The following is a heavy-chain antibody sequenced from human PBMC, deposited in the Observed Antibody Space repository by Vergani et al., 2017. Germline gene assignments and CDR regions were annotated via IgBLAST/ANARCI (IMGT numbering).Heavy chain of an antibody. D-gene: IGHD5-12*01. V-gene: IGHV4-39*07. CDR3: ARGRYSGYDYDY. CDR2: IYTSGST. Sequence: QLQLQESGPGLVKPSETLSLTCTVSGGSISSSSYYWGWIRQPPGKGLEWIGSIYTSGSTNYNPSLESRVTMSVDTSKSQFSLKLSSVTAADTAVYYCARGRYSGYDYDYWGQGTLVTVSS. CDR1: GGSISSSSYY. J-gene: IGHJ4*02.